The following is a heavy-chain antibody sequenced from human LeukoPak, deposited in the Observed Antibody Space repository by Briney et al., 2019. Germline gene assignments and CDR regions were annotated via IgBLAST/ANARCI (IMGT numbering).Heavy chain of an antibody. J-gene: IGHJ6*03. V-gene: IGHV4-59*01. CDR2: IYYSGST. CDR1: GGSISIYY. CDR3: AGVVGGSYSMDV. Sequence: SETLSLTCSVSGGSISIYYWSWIRQPPGKGLEWIGYIYYSGSTKYNPSLKSRVTISIDTSKNQFSLKLSSVTAADTAMYYCAGVVGGSYSMDVWGQGTTVTVSS. D-gene: IGHD1-26*01.